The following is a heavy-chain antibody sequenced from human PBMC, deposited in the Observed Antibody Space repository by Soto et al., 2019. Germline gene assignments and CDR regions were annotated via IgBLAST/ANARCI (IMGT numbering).Heavy chain of an antibody. CDR3: ARLGEAPHGMDV. CDR2: IDPSDSYT. Sequence: PGESLKISCNGSGYSFTSYWISWVRQMPGKGLEWMGRIDPSDSYTNYSPSFQGHVTISADKSISTAHLQWSSLKASDTAMYYCARLGEAPHGMDVWGQGTTVTVSS. D-gene: IGHD6-6*01. J-gene: IGHJ6*02. CDR1: GYSFTSYW. V-gene: IGHV5-10-1*01.